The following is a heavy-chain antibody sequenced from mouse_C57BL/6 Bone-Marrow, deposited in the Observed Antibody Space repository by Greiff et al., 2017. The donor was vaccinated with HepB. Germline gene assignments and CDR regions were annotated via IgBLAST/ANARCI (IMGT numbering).Heavy chain of an antibody. J-gene: IGHJ3*01. Sequence: DVMLVESGGGLVKPGGSLKLSCAASGFTFSSYTMSWVRQTPEKRLEWVATISGGGGNTYYPDSVKGRFTISRDNAKNTLYLQMSSLRSEDTALYYCARHEGRFITTVVEGFAYWGQGTLVTVSA. V-gene: IGHV5-9*01. CDR3: ARHEGRFITTVVEGFAY. D-gene: IGHD1-1*01. CDR2: ISGGGGNT. CDR1: GFTFSSYT.